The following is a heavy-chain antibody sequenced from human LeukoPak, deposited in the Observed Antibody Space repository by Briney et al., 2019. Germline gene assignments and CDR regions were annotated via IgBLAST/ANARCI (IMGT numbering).Heavy chain of an antibody. J-gene: IGHJ6*04. CDR3: AELGITMIGGV. CDR2: ISSSGSTI. CDR1: GFTFSSYE. Sequence: LSGGSLRLSCAASGFTFSSYEMNWVRRAPGKGLEWVSYISSSGSTIYYADSVKGRFTISRDNAKNSPYLQMNSLRAEDTAVYYCAELGITMIGGVWGKGTAVTISS. V-gene: IGHV3-48*03. D-gene: IGHD3-10*02.